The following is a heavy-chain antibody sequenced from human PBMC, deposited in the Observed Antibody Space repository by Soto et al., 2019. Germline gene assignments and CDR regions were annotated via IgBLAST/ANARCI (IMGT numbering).Heavy chain of an antibody. CDR2: IYWDDDK. D-gene: IGHD6-19*01. CDR1: GFLLSTSGVG. V-gene: IGHV2-5*02. J-gene: IGHJ5*02. CDR3: AHRRGSSGWYPWFDP. Sequence: QITLKESGPTLVKPTQTLTLTCTFSGFLLSTSGVGVGWIRQPPGKALEWLALIYWDDDKRYSPSLKSRLTITKDTSKNQVVLTMTNMDPVDTATYYCAHRRGSSGWYPWFDPWGQGTLVTVSS.